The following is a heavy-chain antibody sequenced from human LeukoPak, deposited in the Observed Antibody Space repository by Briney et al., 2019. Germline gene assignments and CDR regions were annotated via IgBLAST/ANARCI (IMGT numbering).Heavy chain of an antibody. V-gene: IGHV3-30*18. CDR2: ISHDGSNK. Sequence: GGSLRLSCAASGFTFSSYGMHWVRQAPGKGLEWVAVISHDGSNKYYADSVKGRFTISRDNSKNTLYLQMNSLRAEDTAVYYCANLGHDAFDIWGQGTMVTVSS. CDR3: ANLGHDAFDI. D-gene: IGHD3-16*01. CDR1: GFTFSSYG. J-gene: IGHJ3*02.